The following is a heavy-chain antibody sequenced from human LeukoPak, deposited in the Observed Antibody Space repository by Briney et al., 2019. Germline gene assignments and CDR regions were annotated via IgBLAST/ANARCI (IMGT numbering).Heavy chain of an antibody. V-gene: IGHV1-46*01. Sequence: GASVKVSCKASGYTFTSYGISWVRQAPGQGLEWMAIINPIGGSTTYAQNFQGRVTMTRDMSTSTVYYCARGRHYYDSSDYYYEGDAFDIWGQGTMVTVSS. CDR3: EGDAFDI. J-gene: IGHJ3*02. CDR1: GYTFTSYG. D-gene: IGHD3-22*01. CDR2: INPIGGST.